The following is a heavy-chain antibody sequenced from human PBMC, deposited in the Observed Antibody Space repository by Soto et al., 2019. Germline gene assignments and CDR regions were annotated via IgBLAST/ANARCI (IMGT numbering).Heavy chain of an antibody. D-gene: IGHD3-16*01. J-gene: IGHJ4*02. Sequence: GGSLRLSCAASGFTFSNYAMHWVRQAPGKGLDWVAVISYDGSNKYYADSVKGRFTISRDNSKNTLYLQMNSLRAEDTAVYYCARGGKNQYYFDFWGQGTLVTVSS. CDR2: ISYDGSNK. CDR1: GFTFSNYA. CDR3: ARGGKNQYYFDF. V-gene: IGHV3-30-3*01.